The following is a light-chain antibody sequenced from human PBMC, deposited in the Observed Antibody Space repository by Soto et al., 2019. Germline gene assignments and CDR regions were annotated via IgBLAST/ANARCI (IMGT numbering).Light chain of an antibody. CDR3: SSYTSSNTYV. CDR1: SVDVGGFEY. V-gene: IGLV2-14*03. Sequence: QSALTQPASVSGSPGQSIAISCTGTSVDVGGFEYVSWYQQHPGKVPKLMIYDVNNRRSGVSNRFSGSKSGNTASLTISGLQAEDEADYFCSSYTSSNTYVFGTGTKVTVL. J-gene: IGLJ1*01. CDR2: DVN.